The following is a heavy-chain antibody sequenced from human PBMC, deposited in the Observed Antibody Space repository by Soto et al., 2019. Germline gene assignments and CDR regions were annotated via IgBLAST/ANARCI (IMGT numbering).Heavy chain of an antibody. CDR1: GFTFSPFW. V-gene: IGHV3-74*01. CDR2: INSDGNST. Sequence: EVQLVESGGGLVQPGGSLRLSCAASGFTFSPFWMHWVRQVPGKGPGWVSRINSDGNSTSYADSVKGRFTISRDNAKNTLYLQMNSLSAEDTSVYYCARGSIHFDYWGQGTLVTVSS. CDR3: ARGSIHFDY. J-gene: IGHJ4*02. D-gene: IGHD6-6*01.